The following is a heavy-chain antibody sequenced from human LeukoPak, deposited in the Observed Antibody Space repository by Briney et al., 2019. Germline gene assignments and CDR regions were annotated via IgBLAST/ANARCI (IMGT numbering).Heavy chain of an antibody. V-gene: IGHV1-69*13. CDR2: IIPIFGTA. CDR3: AGGRTVSPYYYDSSGYLYFDY. D-gene: IGHD3-22*01. Sequence: SVKVSCKASGGTFSSYAISWVRQAPGQGLEWMGGIIPIFGTANYAQKFQGRVTVTADESTSTAYMELSSLRSEDTAVYYCAGGRTVSPYYYDSSGYLYFDYWGQGTLVTVSS. J-gene: IGHJ4*02. CDR1: GGTFSSYA.